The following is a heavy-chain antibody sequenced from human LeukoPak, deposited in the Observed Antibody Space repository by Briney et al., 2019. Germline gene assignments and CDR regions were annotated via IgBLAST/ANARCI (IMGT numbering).Heavy chain of an antibody. Sequence: PGGSLRLSCAASGFTVSSYFVTWVRQAPGKGLEWLSIIYSGGGTYYADSVKGRFTISRDNSKNTVYLQMNSLRAEDTAVYYCASPAVWGELSLRYWGQGTLVTVSS. CDR2: IYSGGGT. D-gene: IGHD3-16*02. CDR3: ASPAVWGELSLRY. CDR1: GFTVSSYF. J-gene: IGHJ4*02. V-gene: IGHV3-53*01.